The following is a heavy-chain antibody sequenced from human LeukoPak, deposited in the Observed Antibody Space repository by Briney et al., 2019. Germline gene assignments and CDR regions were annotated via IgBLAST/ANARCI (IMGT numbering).Heavy chain of an antibody. CDR1: GYTFTGYY. V-gene: IGHV1-2*02. Sequence: GASAKVSCKASGYTFTGYYMHWVRQAPGQGLEWMGWINPNSGGTNYAQKFQGRVTMTRDTSISTAYMELSRLRSDDTAVYYCARDQVTMVRGVHSYVYWGQGTLVTVSS. CDR2: INPNSGGT. D-gene: IGHD3-10*01. J-gene: IGHJ4*02. CDR3: ARDQVTMVRGVHSYVY.